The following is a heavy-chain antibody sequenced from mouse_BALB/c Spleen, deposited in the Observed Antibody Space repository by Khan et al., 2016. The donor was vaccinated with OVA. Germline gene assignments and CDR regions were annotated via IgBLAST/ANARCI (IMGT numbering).Heavy chain of an antibody. CDR2: INTYTGEP. CDR3: ARAPYFSDSMAY. D-gene: IGHD2-10*01. J-gene: IGHJ4*01. CDR1: GYTFTSFG. Sequence: QIQLVQSGPELKKPGETVKISCKASGYTFTSFGMNWVKQAPGKGLEWMGWINTYTGEPTYADDFKGRFAFSLETSASTAYLQINNLKNEDTATDFCARAPYFSDSMAYWGQGTSVTVSA. V-gene: IGHV9-3-1*01.